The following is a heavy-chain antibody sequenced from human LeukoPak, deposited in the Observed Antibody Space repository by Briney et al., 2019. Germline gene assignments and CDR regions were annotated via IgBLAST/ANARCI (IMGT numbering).Heavy chain of an antibody. CDR3: ARQKGIAVAGPDGFDP. CDR2: IYPADSDT. J-gene: IGHJ5*02. D-gene: IGHD6-19*01. CDR1: GYRFTTYW. V-gene: IGHV5-51*01. Sequence: GESLKISCKASGYRFTTYWIGWVRQMPGKGLEWMGIIYPADSDTRYRPSFEGQVTISADKSLTTAYQQWSSLKASDTAMYYCARQKGIAVAGPDGFDPWGQGTLVTVSS.